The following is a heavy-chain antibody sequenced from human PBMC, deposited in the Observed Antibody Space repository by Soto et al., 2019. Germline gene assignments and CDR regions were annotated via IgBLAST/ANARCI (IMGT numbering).Heavy chain of an antibody. CDR2: IYSGGGI. CDR1: GFIVSANY. D-gene: IGHD6-6*01. CDR3: MSRPRA. J-gene: IGHJ5*02. V-gene: IGHV3-66*01. Sequence: DVQLVESGGALVQPGGSLRLSCAASGFIVSANYMSWVRQAPGQELEWVSVIYSGGGIYYRHSVKGRFTISRGHTKNTVYLQMNNLRAEDSSVYYCMSRPRAWGQGTRVTVPS.